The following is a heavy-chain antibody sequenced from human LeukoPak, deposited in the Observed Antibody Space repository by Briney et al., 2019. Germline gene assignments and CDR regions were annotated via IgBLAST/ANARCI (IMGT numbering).Heavy chain of an antibody. CDR1: GGSFSGYY. J-gene: IGHJ3*02. Sequence: SETLSLTCAVYGGSFSGYYWSWIRQPPGKGLEWIGEINHSGSTNYNPSLKSQVTISVDTSKNQFSLKLSSVTAADTAVYYCASSTEEDAFDIWGQGTMVTVSS. CDR2: INHSGST. V-gene: IGHV4-34*01. CDR3: ASSTEEDAFDI.